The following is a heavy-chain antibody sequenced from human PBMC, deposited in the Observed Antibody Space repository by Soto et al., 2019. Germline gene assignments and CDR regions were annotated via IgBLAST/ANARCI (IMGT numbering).Heavy chain of an antibody. D-gene: IGHD6-13*01. CDR3: ARDLDSSSWYWRPSPTRFYYYYYGMDV. CDR1: GYTFTSYG. J-gene: IGHJ6*02. CDR2: ISAYNGNT. Sequence: PGPSVKVSCKASGYTFTSYGISWVRQAPGQGLEWMGWISAYNGNTNYAQKLQGRVTMTTDTSTSTAYMELRSLRSDDTAVYYCARDLDSSSWYWRPSPTRFYYYYYGMDVWGQGTTVTVSS. V-gene: IGHV1-18*01.